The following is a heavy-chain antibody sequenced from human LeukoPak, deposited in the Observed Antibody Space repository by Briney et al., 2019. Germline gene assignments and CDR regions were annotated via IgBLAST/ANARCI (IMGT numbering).Heavy chain of an antibody. Sequence: GGSLRLSCAASGFTFSSYSMNWVRQASGKGLEWVSYISSSSTIYYADSVKGRFTISRDNAKNSLYLQMNSLRAEDTAVYYCARDPIDYWGQGTLVTVSS. CDR2: ISSSSTI. CDR1: GFTFSSYS. J-gene: IGHJ4*02. CDR3: ARDPIDY. V-gene: IGHV3-48*01.